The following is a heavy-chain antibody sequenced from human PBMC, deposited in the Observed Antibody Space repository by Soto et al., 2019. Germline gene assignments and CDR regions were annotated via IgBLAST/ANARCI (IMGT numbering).Heavy chain of an antibody. D-gene: IGHD4-17*01. Sequence: GSLRLSCAASGFTFSSYAMHWVRQAPGKGLEWVAVISYDGSNKYYADSVKGRFTISRDNSKNTLYLQMNSLRAEDTAVYYCARRKNYGGNPNPYEYFQHWGQGTLVTVSS. CDR3: ARRKNYGGNPNPYEYFQH. J-gene: IGHJ1*01. V-gene: IGHV3-30-3*01. CDR1: GFTFSSYA. CDR2: ISYDGSNK.